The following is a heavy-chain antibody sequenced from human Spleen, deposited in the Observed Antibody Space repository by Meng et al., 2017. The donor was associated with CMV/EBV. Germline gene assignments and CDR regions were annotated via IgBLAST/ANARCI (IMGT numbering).Heavy chain of an antibody. V-gene: IGHV4-38-2*02. Sequence: SETLSLTCTVSGYSISSGYYWGWIRQPPGKGLKWIGSIYHSGSTYYNPSLKSRVTISVDTSKNQFSLKLSSVTAADTAVYYCEGDIVVVPAAIGGYYGMDVWGQGTTVTVSS. CDR1: GYSISSGYY. D-gene: IGHD2-2*02. CDR2: IYHSGST. CDR3: EGDIVVVPAAIGGYYGMDV. J-gene: IGHJ6*02.